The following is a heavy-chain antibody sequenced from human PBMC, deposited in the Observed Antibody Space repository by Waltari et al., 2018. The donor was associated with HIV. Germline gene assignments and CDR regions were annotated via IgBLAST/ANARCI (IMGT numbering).Heavy chain of an antibody. Sequence: QVQLVQSGAEVKKPGSSVKVSCKDSGGTFSSYAISWVRQAPGQGLEWIGGIIPFCGTTNYAQKFQGIVTITADESTSTAYMGLSSLRSEDTAVYYCARVLTYYYDSLYNWFDPWGQGTLVTVSS. J-gene: IGHJ5*02. D-gene: IGHD3-22*01. CDR2: IIPFCGTT. V-gene: IGHV1-69*12. CDR1: GGTFSSYA. CDR3: ARVLTYYYDSLYNWFDP.